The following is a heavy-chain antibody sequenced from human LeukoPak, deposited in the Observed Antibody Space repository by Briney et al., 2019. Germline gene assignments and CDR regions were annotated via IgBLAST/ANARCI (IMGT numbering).Heavy chain of an antibody. CDR1: GFTFSGNF. J-gene: IGHJ4*02. Sequence: GGPLRLSCAASGFTFSGNFMSWVRQAPGKGLEWVSIIYSGGNTYYADSVKGRFTISRDISKNTVYLQMDSLRAEDTAMYYCARALPAASHTSFDYWGQGTLVTVSS. D-gene: IGHD6-13*01. CDR3: ARALPAASHTSFDY. V-gene: IGHV3-66*01. CDR2: IYSGGNT.